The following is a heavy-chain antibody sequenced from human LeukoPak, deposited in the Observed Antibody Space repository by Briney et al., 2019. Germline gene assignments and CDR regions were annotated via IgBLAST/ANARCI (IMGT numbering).Heavy chain of an antibody. D-gene: IGHD3-3*01. J-gene: IGHJ4*02. CDR1: GGSFSGYY. V-gene: IGHV4-34*01. Sequence: SETLSLTCAVYGGSFSGYYWSWIRQPPGKGLEWIGEINHSGSTNYNPSLKSRVTISVDTSKNQFSLKLSSVTAADTAVYYCARGNGDDFWSGYLDYWGQGTLVTVSS. CDR3: ARGNGDDFWSGYLDY. CDR2: INHSGST.